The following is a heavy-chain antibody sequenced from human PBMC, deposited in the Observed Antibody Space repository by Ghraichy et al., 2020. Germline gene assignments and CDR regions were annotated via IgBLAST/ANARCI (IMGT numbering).Heavy chain of an antibody. CDR2: IFSSGST. J-gene: IGHJ4*02. CDR3: AGMNPQYNSDWYFRDY. CDR1: EFSVSSNY. V-gene: IGHV3-53*01. D-gene: IGHD6-19*01. Sequence: GESLNISCAASEFSVSSNYMIWVRQAPGKGLEWVSVIFSSGSTYYADSVQGRFSISRDNSKNTLHLQMNSLRAEDTAVYYCAGMNPQYNSDWYFRDYWGQGTLVTVSS.